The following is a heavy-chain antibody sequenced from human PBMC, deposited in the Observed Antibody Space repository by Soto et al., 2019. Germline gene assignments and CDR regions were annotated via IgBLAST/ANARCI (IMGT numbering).Heavy chain of an antibody. CDR2: IVVGSGNT. CDR1: GFTFTSSA. V-gene: IGHV1-58*02. J-gene: IGHJ3*02. Sequence: SVKVSCKASGFTFTSSAMQWVRQARGQRLEWIGWIVVGSGNTNYAQKFQERVTITRDMSTSTAYMELSSLRSEDTAVYYCARCYGDLHVSAFDIWGQGTMVTVSS. CDR3: ARCYGDLHVSAFDI. D-gene: IGHD4-17*01.